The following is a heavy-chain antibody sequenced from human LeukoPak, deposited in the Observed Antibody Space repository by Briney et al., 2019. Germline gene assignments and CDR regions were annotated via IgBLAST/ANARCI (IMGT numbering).Heavy chain of an antibody. Sequence: GRSLRLSCAASGFTFSSYDMNWVRQAPGKGLEWVSYISSSGSNKYYADSVKGRFTISRDNAKNSLYLQMNSLRAEDTAVYYCARDSDAGGFDYWGQGTLVTVSS. J-gene: IGHJ4*02. D-gene: IGHD1-1*01. CDR2: ISSSGSNK. V-gene: IGHV3-48*03. CDR3: ARDSDAGGFDY. CDR1: GFTFSSYD.